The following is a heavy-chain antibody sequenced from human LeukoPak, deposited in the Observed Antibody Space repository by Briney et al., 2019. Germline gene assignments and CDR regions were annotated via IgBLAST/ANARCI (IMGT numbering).Heavy chain of an antibody. V-gene: IGHV4-30-4*02. CDR1: GGSISSGDYY. CDR2: IYYSGST. D-gene: IGHD1-26*01. Sequence: SETLSLTCTVSGGSISSGDYYWSWIRQPPGKGLEWIGYIYYSGSTYYNPSLKSRVTISVDTSKNQFSLKLSSVTAADTAVYYCARYSGSPNWYYYYYMDVWGKGTTVTVSS. J-gene: IGHJ6*03. CDR3: ARYSGSPNWYYYYYMDV.